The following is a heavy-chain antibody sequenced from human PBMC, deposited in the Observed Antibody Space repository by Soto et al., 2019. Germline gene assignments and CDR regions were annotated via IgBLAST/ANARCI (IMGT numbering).Heavy chain of an antibody. CDR1: GGSISSGGYY. D-gene: IGHD2-2*01. V-gene: IGHV4-31*03. Sequence: QVQLQESGPGLVKPSQTLSLTCTVSGGSISSGGYYWSWIRQHPGKGLEWIGYIYYSGSTYHNPSLKSRVTISVDTSKNQFSLKLSSVTAADTAVYYCARDRCSSTSCYVGHDAFDIWGQGTMVTVSS. CDR2: IYYSGST. CDR3: ARDRCSSTSCYVGHDAFDI. J-gene: IGHJ3*02.